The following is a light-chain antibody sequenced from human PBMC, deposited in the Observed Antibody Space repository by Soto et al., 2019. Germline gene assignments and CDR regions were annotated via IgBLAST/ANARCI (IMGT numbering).Light chain of an antibody. CDR3: QQFNNWPPFT. CDR2: GAS. V-gene: IGKV3-15*01. Sequence: EIVMTQSPATLSVSPEERVTLSCRASQSVSSSLAWYQQKPGQAPRRLIYGASTRATGIPARISGSGSGTEFTLTISSLQSEDFAVYYCQQFNNWPPFTFGPGTKVDIK. CDR1: QSVSSS. J-gene: IGKJ3*01.